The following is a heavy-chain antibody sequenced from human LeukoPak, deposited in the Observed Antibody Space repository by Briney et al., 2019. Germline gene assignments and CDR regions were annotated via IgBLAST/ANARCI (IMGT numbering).Heavy chain of an antibody. CDR1: GGSVSDYY. CDR3: GSGSYYRYYYYMDV. D-gene: IGHD1-26*01. J-gene: IGHJ6*03. Sequence: SETLSLTCTISGGSVSDYYWGWIRQPPGKGLEWIGSIYYSGSTYYNPSLKSRVTISVDTSKNQFSLKLSSVTAADTAVYYCGSGSYYRYYYYMDVWGKGTTVTVSS. CDR2: IYYSGST. V-gene: IGHV4-39*07.